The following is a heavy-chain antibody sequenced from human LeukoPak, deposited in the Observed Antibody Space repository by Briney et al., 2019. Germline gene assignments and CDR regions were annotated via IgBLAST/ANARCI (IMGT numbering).Heavy chain of an antibody. CDR2: ISYDGSNK. Sequence: GGSLRLPCAASGFTSRNYAMHWVRQAPGRGLEWVAVISYDGSNKNYADSVKGRFTISRDNSKNTLYLQMNSLRAEDTAVYYCARVPRRDSSSWYADYWGQGTLVTVSS. D-gene: IGHD6-13*01. CDR3: ARVPRRDSSSWYADY. V-gene: IGHV3-30*04. CDR1: GFTSRNYA. J-gene: IGHJ4*02.